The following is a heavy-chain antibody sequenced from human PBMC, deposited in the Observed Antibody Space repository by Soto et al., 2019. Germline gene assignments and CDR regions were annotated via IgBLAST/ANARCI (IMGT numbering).Heavy chain of an antibody. CDR1: GYSFTSYW. CDR3: ARSTVTTYGIYYYYMDV. D-gene: IGHD4-17*01. J-gene: IGHJ6*03. V-gene: IGHV5-51*01. CDR2: IYPGDSDT. Sequence: PGESQKISSKGSGYSFTSYWIGWVRQMPGKGLEWMGIIYPGDSDTRYSPSFQGQVTISADKSISTAYLQWSSLKASDTAMYYCARSTVTTYGIYYYYMDVWGKGTTVTVSS.